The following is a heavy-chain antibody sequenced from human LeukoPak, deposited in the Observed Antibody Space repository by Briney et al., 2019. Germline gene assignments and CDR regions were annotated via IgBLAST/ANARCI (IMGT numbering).Heavy chain of an antibody. V-gene: IGHV1-69*01. CDR3: ARDRSANSYYDFWSGYFWYWFDP. J-gene: IGHJ5*02. CDR2: IIPIFGTA. Sequence: SVKVSCKASGGTFSSYAISWVRQAPGQGLEWMGGIIPIFGTANYAQKFQGRVTITADESTSTAYMELRSLRSDDTAVYYCARDRSANSYYDFWSGYFWYWFDPWGQGTLVTVSS. D-gene: IGHD3-3*01. CDR1: GGTFSSYA.